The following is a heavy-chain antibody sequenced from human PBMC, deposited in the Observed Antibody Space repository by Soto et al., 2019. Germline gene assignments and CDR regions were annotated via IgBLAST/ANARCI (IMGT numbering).Heavy chain of an antibody. Sequence: PSETLSLTCAVYGESFSGYYWTWVRQPPGEGLEWIGEVSHIGSTNYNPSLKSRVTISVDTSKNQFSLELTSLTAADTAVYYCSRAAIKRHRVAGQAPTSQTLDYWGQGTLVTVSS. D-gene: IGHD1-26*01. CDR2: VSHIGST. J-gene: IGHJ4*02. CDR3: SRAAIKRHRVAGQAPTSQTLDY. V-gene: IGHV4-34*01. CDR1: GESFSGYY.